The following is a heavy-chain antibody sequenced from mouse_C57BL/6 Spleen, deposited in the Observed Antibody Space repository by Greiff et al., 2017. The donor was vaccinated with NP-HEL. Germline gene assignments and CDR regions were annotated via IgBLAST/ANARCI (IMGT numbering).Heavy chain of an antibody. V-gene: IGHV3-6*01. CDR1: GYSITSGYY. D-gene: IGHD2-3*01. J-gene: IGHJ2*01. CDR3: ARGDDHFDY. Sequence: EVKLMESGPGLVKPSQSLSLTCSVTGYSITSGYYWNWIRQFPGNKLEWMGYISYDGSNNYNPSLKNRISITRDTSKNQFFLKLNSVTTEDTATYYCARGDDHFDYWGQGTTLTASS. CDR2: ISYDGSN.